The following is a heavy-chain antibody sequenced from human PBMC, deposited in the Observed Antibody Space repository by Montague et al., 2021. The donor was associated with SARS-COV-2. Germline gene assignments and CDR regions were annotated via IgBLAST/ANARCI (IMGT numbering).Heavy chain of an antibody. D-gene: IGHD3-10*01. V-gene: IGHV4-34*01. CDR1: GGSFSGFQ. Sequence: SETLSLTCALYGGSFSGFQRSWIRQSPGKGLEWIGEINQSGSTNYNVSLKSRLTMSLDTSKNQVSLKLSSVTAADTAVYYCATSSSRSYYVGLDYWGQGTLVTVTS. CDR3: ATSSSRSYYVGLDY. CDR2: INQSGST. J-gene: IGHJ4*02.